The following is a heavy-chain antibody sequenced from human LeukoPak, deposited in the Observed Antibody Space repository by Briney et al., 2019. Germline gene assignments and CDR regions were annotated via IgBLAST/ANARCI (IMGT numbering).Heavy chain of an antibody. J-gene: IGHJ1*01. CDR1: GFMFSSYW. V-gene: IGHV3-23*01. D-gene: IGHD6-13*01. CDR3: AKGDYSSSPVIDFQH. Sequence: GGSLRLSCDASGFMFSSYWMTWVRQAPGKGLEWVSSISGGGGNTYYADSVKGRFTISRVNSKNTLYLQMNSLRAEDTAVYYCAKGDYSSSPVIDFQHWGQGTLVTAPS. CDR2: ISGGGGNT.